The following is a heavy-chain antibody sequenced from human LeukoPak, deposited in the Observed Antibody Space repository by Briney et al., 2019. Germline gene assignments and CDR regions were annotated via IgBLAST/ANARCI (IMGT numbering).Heavy chain of an antibody. CDR3: ARTSGHYPLGAFDI. CDR1: GYTFTGYY. D-gene: IGHD3-10*01. J-gene: IGHJ3*02. CDR2: INPNSGGT. Sequence: GASVKVSCKASGYTFTGYYMHWLRQAPGQGLEWMGWINPNSGGTNYAQKFQGRVTMTRDTSISTAYMELSRLRSDDTAVYYCARTSGHYPLGAFDIWGQGTMVTVSS. V-gene: IGHV1-2*02.